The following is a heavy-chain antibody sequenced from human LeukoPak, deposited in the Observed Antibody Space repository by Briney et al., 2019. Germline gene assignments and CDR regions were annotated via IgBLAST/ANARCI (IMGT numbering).Heavy chain of an antibody. Sequence: GGSLRLSCTGSGFIFGDYAMAWFRQAPGKGLGWVGFVRRGASGGATYYAASVKDRFIISRDDSKSIAYLQMNSLETEDTAVYYCSSSYYHDSSGYGPLDYWGQGTLVTVSS. J-gene: IGHJ4*02. CDR2: VRRGASGGAT. CDR3: SSSYYHDSSGYGPLDY. D-gene: IGHD3-22*01. CDR1: GFIFGDYA. V-gene: IGHV3-49*03.